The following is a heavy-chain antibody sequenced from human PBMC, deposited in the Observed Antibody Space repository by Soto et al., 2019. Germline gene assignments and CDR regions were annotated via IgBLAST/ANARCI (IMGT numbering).Heavy chain of an antibody. CDR2: IIPIFGTA. Sequence: PSVKVSCKASGGTFSSYAISWVRQAPGQGLEWMGGIIPIFGTANYAQKFQGRVTITADESTSTAYMELSSLRSEDTAVYYCATKYYYDSSGYSRRRGSYYFDYWGQGTLVTVSS. V-gene: IGHV1-69*13. J-gene: IGHJ4*02. CDR1: GGTFSSYA. D-gene: IGHD3-22*01. CDR3: ATKYYYDSSGYSRRRGSYYFDY.